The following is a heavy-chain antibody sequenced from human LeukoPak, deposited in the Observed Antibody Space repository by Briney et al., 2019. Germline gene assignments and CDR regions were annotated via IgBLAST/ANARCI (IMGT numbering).Heavy chain of an antibody. CDR2: ISYDGSNK. J-gene: IGHJ4*02. D-gene: IGHD3-10*01. V-gene: IGHV3-30*18. Sequence: GGSLRLSCAASGFTFSSYGMHRVRQAPGKGLEWVAVISYDGSNKYYADSVKGRFTISRDNSKNTLYLQMNSLRAEDTAVYYCAKASGSYSPDYRGQGTLVTVSS. CDR3: AKASGSYSPDY. CDR1: GFTFSSYG.